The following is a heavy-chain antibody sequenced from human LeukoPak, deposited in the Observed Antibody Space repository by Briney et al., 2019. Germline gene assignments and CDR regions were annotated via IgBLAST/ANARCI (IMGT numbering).Heavy chain of an antibody. CDR3: ARHYPIGGQQLADAFDI. CDR1: GGSISSYY. CDR2: IYYSGST. D-gene: IGHD6-13*01. J-gene: IGHJ3*02. V-gene: IGHV4-59*08. Sequence: TSETLSLTCTVSGGSISSYYWSWIRQPPGKGLEWIGYIYYSGSTNYNPSLKSRVTISVDTSVNQFSLKLSSVTAADTAVYYCARHYPIGGQQLADAFDIWGQGTMVTVSS.